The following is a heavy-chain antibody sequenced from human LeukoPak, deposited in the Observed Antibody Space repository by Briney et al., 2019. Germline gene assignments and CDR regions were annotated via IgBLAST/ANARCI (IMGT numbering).Heavy chain of an antibody. CDR3: ARAYDILTGYLGRTFDY. D-gene: IGHD3-9*01. J-gene: IGHJ4*02. CDR2: IKQDGSEK. Sequence: PGGSLRLSCAASGFTFSSYWMSWVRRAPGKGLEWVANIKQDGSEKYYVDSVKGRFTISRDNAKNSLYLQMNSLRAEDTAVYYCARAYDILTGYLGRTFDYWGQGTLVTVSS. V-gene: IGHV3-7*01. CDR1: GFTFSSYW.